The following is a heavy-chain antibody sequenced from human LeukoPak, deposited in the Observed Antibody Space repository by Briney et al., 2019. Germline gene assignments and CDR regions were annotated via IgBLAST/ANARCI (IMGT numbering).Heavy chain of an antibody. Sequence: PGGSLRLPCAASGFSFSTYSMIWVRQAPGKGLEWVSSVSGTSEYIYYADSVRGRFTISRDNAKNTVYLQINSLRAEDTAVYYCARWYSSGWYSDYWGQGTLVTVSS. V-gene: IGHV3-21*06. CDR2: VSGTSEYI. CDR3: ARWYSSGWYSDY. D-gene: IGHD6-19*01. J-gene: IGHJ4*02. CDR1: GFSFSTYS.